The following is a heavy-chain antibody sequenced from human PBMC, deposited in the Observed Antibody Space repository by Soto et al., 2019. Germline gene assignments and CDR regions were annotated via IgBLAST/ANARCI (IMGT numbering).Heavy chain of an antibody. CDR2: ISYDGSNI. CDR1: GFTFCNYG. D-gene: IGHD2-8*01. V-gene: IGHV3-30*03. CDR3: ATTECCTNGLCYPGGFDY. Sequence: QVQLVESGGGVVQPGRSLRLSCATSGFTFCNYGMNWIRQAPGKGLEWVAFISYDGSNIHFPDSVKGRFTISRDNPKNTLHLQMNSLRADDTAVYYCATTECCTNGLCYPGGFDYWGQGTLVTVSS. J-gene: IGHJ4*02.